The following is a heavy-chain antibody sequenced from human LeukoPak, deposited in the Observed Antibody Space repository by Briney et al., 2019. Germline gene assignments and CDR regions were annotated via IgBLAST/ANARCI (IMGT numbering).Heavy chain of an antibody. CDR1: GYTFTGYY. CDR3: ATDHTVFPPPYYYYYGMDV. V-gene: IGHV1-2*02. D-gene: IGHD4-17*01. Sequence: ASVKLSCKASGYTFTGYYMHWVRQAPGQGLEWRGWINPNSGVTNYAQKFQRRVTMTRDTSISTATMELSKLRSDDTAVYHCATDHTVFPPPYYYYYGMDVWGQGTTVTVSS. J-gene: IGHJ6*02. CDR2: INPNSGVT.